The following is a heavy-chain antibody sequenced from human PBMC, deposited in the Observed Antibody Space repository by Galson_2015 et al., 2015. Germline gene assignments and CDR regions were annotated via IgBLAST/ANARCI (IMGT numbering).Heavy chain of an antibody. Sequence: SLRLSCAASGFTFSSYGMHWVRQAPGKGLEWVAVIWYDGSNKYYADSVKGRFTISRDNSKNTLYLQMNSLRAEDTAVYYCARDLTVLEWSYFDYWGQGTLSPSPQ. D-gene: IGHD3-3*01. J-gene: IGHJ4*02. CDR3: ARDLTVLEWSYFDY. CDR2: IWYDGSNK. V-gene: IGHV3-33*01. CDR1: GFTFSSYG.